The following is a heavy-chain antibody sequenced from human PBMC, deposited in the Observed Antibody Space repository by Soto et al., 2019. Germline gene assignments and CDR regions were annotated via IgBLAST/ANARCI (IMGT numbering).Heavy chain of an antibody. CDR3: ARDLYYEDVWGSYRYTGFDY. V-gene: IGHV1-2*02. J-gene: IGHJ4*02. CDR2: INPNSGGT. Sequence: ASVKVSCKASGYTFTGYYMHWVRQAPGQGLEWMGWINPNSGGTNYAQKFQGRVTMTRDTSISTAYMELSRLRSDDTAVYYCARDLYYEDVWGSYRYTGFDYWAQGTLVTVYS. D-gene: IGHD3-16*02. CDR1: GYTFTGYY.